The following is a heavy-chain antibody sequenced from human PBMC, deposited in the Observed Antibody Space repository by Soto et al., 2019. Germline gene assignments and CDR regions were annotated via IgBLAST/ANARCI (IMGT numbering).Heavy chain of an antibody. CDR1: GFTFSSYG. Sequence: GGSLRLSCAASGFTFSSYGMHWVRQAPGKGLEWVAVISYDGSNKYYADSVKGRFTISRDNSKNTLYLQMNSLRAEDTAVYYCAKDRDGYCSGGSCEGVVDYWGQGTLVTVSS. CDR2: ISYDGSNK. D-gene: IGHD2-15*01. J-gene: IGHJ4*02. CDR3: AKDRDGYCSGGSCEGVVDY. V-gene: IGHV3-30*18.